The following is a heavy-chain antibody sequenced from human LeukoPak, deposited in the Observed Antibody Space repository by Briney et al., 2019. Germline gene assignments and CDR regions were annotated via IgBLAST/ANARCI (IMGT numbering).Heavy chain of an antibody. CDR2: IYYSGST. J-gene: IGHJ4*02. CDR1: GGSMRDYY. Sequence: PSETLSLTCAVSGGSMRDYYWSWIRQPPGKGLEWIGNIYYSGSTNYNPSLKSRVTISVDTSKNQFSLKVRSVTAADTAVYYCARGFGYYDVLTGFWGQGTLVTVSS. D-gene: IGHD3-9*01. CDR3: ARGFGYYDVLTGF. V-gene: IGHV4-59*01.